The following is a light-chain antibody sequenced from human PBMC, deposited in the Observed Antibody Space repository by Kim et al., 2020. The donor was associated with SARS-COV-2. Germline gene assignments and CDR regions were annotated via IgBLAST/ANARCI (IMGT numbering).Light chain of an antibody. J-gene: IGKJ4*01. Sequence: IVMTQSPATLSVSPGERATLSCRASQSLSRNLAWYQQKPGQAPRLLIYGVSTRATGIPDRFSGSGSGTEFTLTISSLESEDFAVYYCQQYDNWSTFGGGTKLEI. V-gene: IGKV3-15*01. CDR1: QSLSRN. CDR2: GVS. CDR3: QQYDNWST.